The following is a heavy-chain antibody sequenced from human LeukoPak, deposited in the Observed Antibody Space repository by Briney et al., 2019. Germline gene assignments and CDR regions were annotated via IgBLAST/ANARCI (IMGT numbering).Heavy chain of an antibody. CDR2: VSGSGGST. D-gene: IGHD3-9*01. Sequence: GRSLRLSCAASGFTFSTYAMSWVRQAPRKGLEWVSVVSGSGGSTDYADSVKGRFTISRDNSKNTLYLQMSGLSAEDTAVYYCAKMNVLTGYYTPNFDFWGQGTLATVSS. J-gene: IGHJ4*02. CDR3: AKMNVLTGYYTPNFDF. V-gene: IGHV3-23*01. CDR1: GFTFSTYA.